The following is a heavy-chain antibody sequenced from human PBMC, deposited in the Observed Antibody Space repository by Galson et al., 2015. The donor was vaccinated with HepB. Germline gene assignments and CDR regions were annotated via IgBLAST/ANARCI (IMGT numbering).Heavy chain of an antibody. CDR2: ISYDGSNK. J-gene: IGHJ5*02. D-gene: IGHD3-16*01. Sequence: SLRLSCAASGFTFSSYGMHWVRQAPGKGLEWVAVISYDGSNKYYADSVKGRFTISRDNSKNTLYLQMNSLRAEDTAVYYCAKDFQEGGFDPWGQGTLVTVSS. V-gene: IGHV3-30*18. CDR1: GFTFSSYG. CDR3: AKDFQEGGFDP.